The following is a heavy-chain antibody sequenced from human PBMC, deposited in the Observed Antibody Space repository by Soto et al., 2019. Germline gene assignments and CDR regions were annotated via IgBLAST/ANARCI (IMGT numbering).Heavy chain of an antibody. CDR3: ASQSYSSSWHPDYYYGMDG. CDR1: GYTFTSYA. J-gene: IGHJ6*02. Sequence: QVQLVQSGAEVKKPGASVKVSCKASGYTFTSYAMHWVRQAPGQRLEWMGWINAGNGNTKYSQQFQGRVTSTRDTSASTAYMELISLRSEATAGYYCASQSYSSSWHPDYYYGMDGWGQWTTVTGSS. D-gene: IGHD6-13*01. V-gene: IGHV1-3*01. CDR2: INAGNGNT.